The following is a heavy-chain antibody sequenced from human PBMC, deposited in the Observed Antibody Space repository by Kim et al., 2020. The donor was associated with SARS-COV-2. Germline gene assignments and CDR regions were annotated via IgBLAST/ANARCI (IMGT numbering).Heavy chain of an antibody. D-gene: IGHD3-22*01. CDR3: ASDYYDHDVGLGY. CDR2: ISSSGSTI. J-gene: IGHJ4*02. V-gene: IGHV3-48*03. CDR1: GFTFTKYE. Sequence: GGSLRLSCEASGFTFTKYEMHWVRQAPGKGLEWVSYISSSGSTIYYAESVKGRFTISRDNAENSLYLQMNSLRAEDTAVYYCASDYYDHDVGLGYWGQGTLVTVSS.